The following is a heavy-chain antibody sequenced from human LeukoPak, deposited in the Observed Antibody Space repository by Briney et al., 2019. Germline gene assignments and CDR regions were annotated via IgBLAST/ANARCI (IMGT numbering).Heavy chain of an antibody. J-gene: IGHJ5*02. Sequence: GGSLRLSCAASGFTFSDYWMTWVRQAPGKGLEWVANIKPDGSEKYYVDSVRGRFTISRDNAKNSLYLQMNSLRVEDTAVYYCARGPSSSWSGYGAWGQGTLVTVSS. CDR1: GFTFSDYW. CDR2: IKPDGSEK. D-gene: IGHD6-13*01. V-gene: IGHV3-7*01. CDR3: ARGPSSSWSGYGA.